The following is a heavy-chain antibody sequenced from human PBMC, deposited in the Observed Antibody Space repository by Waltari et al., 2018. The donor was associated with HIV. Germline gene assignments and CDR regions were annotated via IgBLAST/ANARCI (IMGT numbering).Heavy chain of an antibody. CDR1: GGSISSGSYY. CDR2: SYTSGST. V-gene: IGHV4-61*02. J-gene: IGHJ6*02. D-gene: IGHD3-22*01. Sequence: QVQLQESGPGLVKPSQTLSLTCTVSGGSISSGSYYWSWIRQPAGKGLEWIGRSYTSGSTNYNPSLKSRVTISVDTSKNQFSLKLSSVTAADTAVYYCARGEGASGYYYDYYYGMDVWGQGTTVTVSS. CDR3: ARGEGASGYYYDYYYGMDV.